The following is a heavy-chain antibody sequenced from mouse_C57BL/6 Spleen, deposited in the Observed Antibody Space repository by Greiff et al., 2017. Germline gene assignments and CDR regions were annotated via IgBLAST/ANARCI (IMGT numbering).Heavy chain of an antibody. Sequence: VQLQQSGPELVKPGASVKISCKASGYTFTDYYLTWVKQSHGKSLEWIGDINPNNGGTSYNQKFKGKATLAVDKSSSTAYMELRSLTSEDSAVYYCARQRWLHFDYWGQGTTLTVSS. CDR1: GYTFTDYY. CDR2: INPNNGGT. V-gene: IGHV1-26*01. D-gene: IGHD1-1*02. J-gene: IGHJ2*01. CDR3: ARQRWLHFDY.